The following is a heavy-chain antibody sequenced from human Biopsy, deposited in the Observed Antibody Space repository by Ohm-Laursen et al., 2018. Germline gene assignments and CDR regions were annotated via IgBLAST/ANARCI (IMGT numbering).Heavy chain of an antibody. V-gene: IGHV4-31*01. CDR1: GGSISGGGSY. Sequence: SDTLSLTCTVSGGSISGGGSYWSWIRQRPGKGLEWIGYIFNSANTYYNPSLKNLITISGDTSKNQFSLKLNSVTAADTAVYYCARGDYFDSNGYFWFDPWGQGTLVTVSS. CDR2: IFNSANT. D-gene: IGHD3-22*01. J-gene: IGHJ5*02. CDR3: ARGDYFDSNGYFWFDP.